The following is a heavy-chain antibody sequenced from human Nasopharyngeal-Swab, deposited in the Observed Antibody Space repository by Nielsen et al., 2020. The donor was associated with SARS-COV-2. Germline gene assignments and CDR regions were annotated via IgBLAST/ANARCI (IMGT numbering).Heavy chain of an antibody. V-gene: IGHV3-21*01. D-gene: IGHD3-16*01. CDR3: ARDWGVPSDY. J-gene: IGHJ4*02. Sequence: VRQAPGKGLEWVSSISSSSSYIYYADSVKGRFTISRNNAKNSLYLQMNSLRAEDTAVYYCARDWGVPSDYWGQGTLVTVSS. CDR2: ISSSSSYI.